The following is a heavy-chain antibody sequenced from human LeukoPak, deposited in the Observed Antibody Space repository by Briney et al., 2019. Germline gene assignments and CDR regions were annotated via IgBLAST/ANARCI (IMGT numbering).Heavy chain of an antibody. D-gene: IGHD5-24*01. CDR3: ARAIRDGYNYESYFDY. CDR1: GASISSGGYY. J-gene: IGHJ4*02. Sequence: PSETLSLTCTVSGASISSGGYYWRWIRQPAGKGLEWIGRIYTSGSTNYNPSLKSRVTISVDTSKNQFSLKLSSVTAADTAVYYCARAIRDGYNYESYFDYWGQGTLVTVSS. V-gene: IGHV4-61*02. CDR2: IYTSGST.